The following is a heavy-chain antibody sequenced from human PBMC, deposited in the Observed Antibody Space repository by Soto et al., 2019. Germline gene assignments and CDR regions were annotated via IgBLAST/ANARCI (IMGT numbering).Heavy chain of an antibody. CDR3: ARGYLTTVTTYYYYGMDV. Sequence: PSETLSLTCAVYGGSFSGYYWSWIRQPPGKGLEWIGEINHSGSTNYNPSLKSRVTISVDTSKNQFSLKLSSVTAADTAVYYCARGYLTTVTTYYYYGMDVWGQGTKVTVSS. CDR2: INHSGST. J-gene: IGHJ6*02. CDR1: GGSFSGYY. V-gene: IGHV4-34*01. D-gene: IGHD4-4*01.